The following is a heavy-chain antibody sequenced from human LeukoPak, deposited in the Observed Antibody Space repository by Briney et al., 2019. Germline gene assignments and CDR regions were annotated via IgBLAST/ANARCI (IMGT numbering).Heavy chain of an antibody. CDR1: GFTFSSYE. CDR2: ISSSGSTI. V-gene: IGHV3-48*03. J-gene: IGHJ4*02. CDR3: AGEGGGSNYA. Sequence: PGGSLRLSCAASGFTFSSYEMNWVRQAPGKGLGWVSYISSSGSTIYYADSVKGRFTIPRDNAKNSLYLQMNSLRAEDTAVYYCAGEGGGSNYAGGQGTLVTVSS. D-gene: IGHD1-26*01.